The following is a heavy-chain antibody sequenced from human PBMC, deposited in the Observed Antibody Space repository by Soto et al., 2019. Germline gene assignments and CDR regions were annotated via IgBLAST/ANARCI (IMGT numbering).Heavy chain of an antibody. CDR2: IYYTGST. V-gene: IGHV4-31*03. CDR1: GGSISSGGYY. J-gene: IGHJ6*02. CDR3: AREGITGASDYYGMDV. D-gene: IGHD1-20*01. Sequence: SETLSLTCTVSGGSISSGGYYWSWIRQHPGKGLEWIGYIYYTGSTYYNPSLKSRVTISVDTSKNQFSLKLSSVTAADTAVYYCAREGITGASDYYGMDVWGQGTTVTSP.